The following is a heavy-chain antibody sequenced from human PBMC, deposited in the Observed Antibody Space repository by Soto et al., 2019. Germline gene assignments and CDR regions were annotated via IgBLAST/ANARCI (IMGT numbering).Heavy chain of an antibody. J-gene: IGHJ4*02. CDR3: ASDQFVLDSNHIGGIDY. CDR2: INSDGSST. D-gene: IGHD3-3*01. CDR1: GFSFSSYC. V-gene: IGHV3-74*01. Sequence: EVQLVESGGGLVQPGGSLRLACAASGFSFSSYCMYWVRQAPGKGLLWVSRINSDGSSTNYADSVKGRFTISRDNAKKTLYLQMNSLRAEDTAVYYCASDQFVLDSNHIGGIDYWGQGALVIVS.